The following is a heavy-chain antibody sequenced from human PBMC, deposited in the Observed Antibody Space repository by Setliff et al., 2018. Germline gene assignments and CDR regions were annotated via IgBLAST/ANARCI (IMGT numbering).Heavy chain of an antibody. CDR1: GGTFSSYG. CDR2: ISAYNGDT. J-gene: IGHJ5*02. CDR3: ARSPAVLGIVYLDP. V-gene: IGHV1-18*01. D-gene: IGHD2-15*01. Sequence: ASVKVSCKASGGTFSSYGINWVRQAPGQRLEWVGWISAYNGDTNYAQKFQGRVTMTTDRSTSTAYMELNSLTSEDTAVYYCARSPAVLGIVYLDPWGQGTLVTVSS.